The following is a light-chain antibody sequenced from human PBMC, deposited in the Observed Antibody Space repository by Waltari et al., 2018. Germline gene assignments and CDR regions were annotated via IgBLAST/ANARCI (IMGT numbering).Light chain of an antibody. CDR3: GTWDSSLSGEFWV. CDR1: TSNIGNND. Sequence: QSVLTQPPSVSAAPGQKVTISCSGSTSNIGNNDVSWYQQLPGTAPKLLIFEKGKRPPGIPGRFSGSKSGTSATLGITGLQTGDEADYFCGTWDSSLSGEFWVFGGGTKLTVL. CDR2: EKG. J-gene: IGLJ3*02. V-gene: IGLV1-51*02.